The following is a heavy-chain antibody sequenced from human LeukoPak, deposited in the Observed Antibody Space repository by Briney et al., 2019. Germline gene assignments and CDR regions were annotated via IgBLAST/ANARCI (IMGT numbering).Heavy chain of an antibody. V-gene: IGHV3-43D*04. CDR3: AKDIRAGAYAFDI. J-gene: IGHJ3*02. Sequence: GGSLTLSCAASGFTFDDYAMHWLRQAPGKGLEGVSIISWDGGNTYYAASVKGRFTISRDNSKNSLYLQMNSLRAEDTALYYCAKDIRAGAYAFDIWGQGTMVTVSS. CDR1: GFTFDDYA. CDR2: ISWDGGNT. D-gene: IGHD3-10*01.